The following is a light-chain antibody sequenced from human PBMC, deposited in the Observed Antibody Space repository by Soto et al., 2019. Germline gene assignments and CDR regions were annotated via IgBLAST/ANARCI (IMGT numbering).Light chain of an antibody. J-gene: IGKJ3*01. V-gene: IGKV3-11*01. CDR3: KKRRTWPPI. Sequence: EIVLTQSPATLSLSPGERATLSCRASQSVSSYLAWYQQKPGQAPRLLIYDASNRATGIPARFSGSGSGTDLTITLSRLEPEDFAVYYCKKRRTWPPIFGPGTKVDIK. CDR2: DAS. CDR1: QSVSSY.